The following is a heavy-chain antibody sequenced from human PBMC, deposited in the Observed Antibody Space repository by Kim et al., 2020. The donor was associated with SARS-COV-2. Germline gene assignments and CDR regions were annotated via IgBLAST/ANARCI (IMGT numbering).Heavy chain of an antibody. Sequence: AQKFKCRVTITPDESTSTASMELSSLRSEDTAVYYCARGILDYGGNLWDYWGQGTLVTVSS. CDR3: ARGILDYGGNLWDY. J-gene: IGHJ4*02. D-gene: IGHD4-17*01. V-gene: IGHV1-69*01.